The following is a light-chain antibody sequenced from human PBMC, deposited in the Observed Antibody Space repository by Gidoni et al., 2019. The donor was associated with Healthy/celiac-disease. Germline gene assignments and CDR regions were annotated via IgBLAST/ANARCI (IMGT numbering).Light chain of an antibody. J-gene: IGKJ3*01. CDR2: GAS. CDR3: QKYNNWPRT. V-gene: IGKV3-15*01. Sequence: DIVMTQSPATLSVSPGERATLSCRASQSVGSNLSWYHQRPGQAPRLLIYGASTRATGSPARFSGRGSGTEFTLTISSMQSEDFAVYYCQKYNNWPRTFGPGTKVDIK. CDR1: QSVGSN.